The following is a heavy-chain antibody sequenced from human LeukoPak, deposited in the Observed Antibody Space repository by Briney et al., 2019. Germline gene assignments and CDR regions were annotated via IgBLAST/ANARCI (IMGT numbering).Heavy chain of an antibody. CDR2: IYYSGST. D-gene: IGHD1-26*01. Sequence: SCKASGGTFSNYAVSWVRQAPGQGLEWIGYIYYSGSTNYNPSLKSRVTISVDTSKNQFSLKLSSVTAADTAVYYCARGNWELIDYWGQGTLVTVSS. CDR1: GGTFSNYA. J-gene: IGHJ4*02. V-gene: IGHV4-59*01. CDR3: ARGNWELIDY.